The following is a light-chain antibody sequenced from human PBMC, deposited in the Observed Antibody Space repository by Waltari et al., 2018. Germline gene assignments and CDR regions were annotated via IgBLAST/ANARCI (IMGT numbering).Light chain of an antibody. Sequence: QSALTQPASVSGSPGQSITISCTGSSSDVGRYNYVSWYQEHPDKAPQLILCEVGNRPSGVSDRCSGSKSGNPASLTSSGLQAEDEADYDCCAYTGRRILPYVFGTGTKVTVL. V-gene: IGLV2-14*01. CDR3: CAYTGRRILPYV. J-gene: IGLJ1*01. CDR1: SSDVGRYNY. CDR2: EVG.